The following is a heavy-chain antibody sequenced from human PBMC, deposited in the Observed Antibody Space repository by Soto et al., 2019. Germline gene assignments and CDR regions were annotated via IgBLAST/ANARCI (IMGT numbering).Heavy chain of an antibody. CDR3: AREIMPLTNDWYFDL. CDR2: IFDSGST. V-gene: IGHV4-30-4*01. D-gene: IGHD2-8*01. Sequence: PSETLSLTCTVSGGSISGGVHSWSWLRQQQGKGLEWIGHIFDSGSTYYTPSLKSRLTISVDTSKNQFSLRLSSVTAAYTAVYYCAREIMPLTNDWYFDLWGRGTLVTVSS. J-gene: IGHJ2*01. CDR1: GGSISGGVHS.